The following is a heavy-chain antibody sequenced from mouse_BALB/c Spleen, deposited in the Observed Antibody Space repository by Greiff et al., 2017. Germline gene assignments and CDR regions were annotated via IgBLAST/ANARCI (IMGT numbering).Heavy chain of an antibody. Sequence: DVMLVESGGGLVKPGGSLKLSCAASGFTFSDYYMYWVRQTPEKRLEWVATISDGGSYTYYPDSVKGRFTISRDNAKNNLYLQMSSLKSEDTAMYYCARGFPHYFDYWGQGTTLTVSS. CDR2: ISDGGSYT. CDR3: ARGFPHYFDY. J-gene: IGHJ2*01. CDR1: GFTFSDYY. V-gene: IGHV5-4*02.